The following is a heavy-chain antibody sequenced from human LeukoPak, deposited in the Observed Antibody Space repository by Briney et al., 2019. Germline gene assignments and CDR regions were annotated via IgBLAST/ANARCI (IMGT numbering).Heavy chain of an antibody. Sequence: GGSLRLSCAASGFSFSSYGMHWVRQAPGKGLEWVTFIRYDGSNKYYADSVKGRFTISRNNSKNTLYLQMNSLRTEDTAVYYCAKDSSGSSWYWDYWGQGTLVTVSS. CDR1: GFSFSSYG. D-gene: IGHD6-13*01. CDR3: AKDSSGSSWYWDY. V-gene: IGHV3-30*02. CDR2: IRYDGSNK. J-gene: IGHJ4*02.